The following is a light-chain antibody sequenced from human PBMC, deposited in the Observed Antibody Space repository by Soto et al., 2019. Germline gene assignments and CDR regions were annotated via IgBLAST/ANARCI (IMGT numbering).Light chain of an antibody. CDR2: GAS. V-gene: IGKV3-15*01. J-gene: IGKJ5*01. Sequence: LTQSPCTLSLSPGERATLSCRASQSVRSNLAWYQQKPGQAPRLLIYGASTRATGIPARFSGSGSGTEFTLTISSLQSEDSAVYYCQRYNNWPFFGQGTRLEIK. CDR1: QSVRSN. CDR3: QRYNNWPF.